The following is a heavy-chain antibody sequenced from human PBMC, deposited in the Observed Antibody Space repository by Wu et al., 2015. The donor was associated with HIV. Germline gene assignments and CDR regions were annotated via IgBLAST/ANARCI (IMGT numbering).Heavy chain of an antibody. Sequence: QVQLVQSGAEVKKPGASVKVSCKASGYTFTSYDINWVRQATGQGLEWMGWMNPNSGNTGYAQKFQGRVTMTRNTSISTAYMELSSLRSEDTAVYYCARAGPYCSSTSCYFGYYGMDVWGQGTTVTVSS. V-gene: IGHV1-8*01. CDR2: MNPNSGNT. D-gene: IGHD2-2*01. CDR1: GYTFTSYD. CDR3: ARAGPYCSSTSCYFGYYGMDV. J-gene: IGHJ6*02.